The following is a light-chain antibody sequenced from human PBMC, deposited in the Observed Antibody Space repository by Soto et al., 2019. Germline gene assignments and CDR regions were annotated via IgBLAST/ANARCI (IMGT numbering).Light chain of an antibody. CDR1: SSNIGSNY. J-gene: IGLJ3*02. Sequence: QSVLTQPPSASGTPGQRVTISCSGSSSNIGSNYVYWHQQLPGTAPKLLIYGNHQRPSGVPDRFSGSKSGTSASLAISGLRSEDEADYYCAAWDDGLSVWMFGGGTKLTVL. V-gene: IGLV1-47*01. CDR3: AAWDDGLSVWM. CDR2: GNH.